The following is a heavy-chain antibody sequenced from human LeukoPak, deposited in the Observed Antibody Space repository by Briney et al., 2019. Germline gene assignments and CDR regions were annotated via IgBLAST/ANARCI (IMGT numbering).Heavy chain of an antibody. Sequence: SETLSLTCTVSGHSISSGYYWGWIRQPPGKGLEWIGSIYQSGSTNYNPSLKSRVTISVDTSKNQFSLKLSSVTAADTAVYYCARLDCSSTSCYFVMDYWGQGTLVTVSS. CDR3: ARLDCSSTSCYFVMDY. CDR2: IYQSGST. J-gene: IGHJ4*02. D-gene: IGHD2-2*01. V-gene: IGHV4-38-2*02. CDR1: GHSISSGYY.